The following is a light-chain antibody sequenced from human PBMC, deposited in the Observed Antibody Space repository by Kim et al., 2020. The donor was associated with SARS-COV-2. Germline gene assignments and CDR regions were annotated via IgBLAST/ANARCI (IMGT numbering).Light chain of an antibody. CDR1: HNVSNY. CDR3: QQHSNWPWT. Sequence: SPGRTAPPCCRTRHNVSNYLAWYQQKPGQAPRLLIYDASSRATGIPDRFSGSASGTDFALTISRLEPEDFAVYYCQQHSNWPWTFGQGTRLEIK. J-gene: IGKJ5*01. V-gene: IGKV3-11*01. CDR2: DAS.